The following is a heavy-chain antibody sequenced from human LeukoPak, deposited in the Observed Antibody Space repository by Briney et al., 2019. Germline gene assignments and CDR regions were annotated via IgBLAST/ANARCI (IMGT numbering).Heavy chain of an antibody. CDR3: ARAKNSGSYFRQYFQH. J-gene: IGHJ1*01. Sequence: GGSLRLSCAASGFTVSSNYMSWVRQAPGKGLEWVSVIYSGGSTYYADSVKGRFTISRDNSKNTLYLQMNSLRAEDTAVYYCARAKNSGSYFRQYFQHWGQGTLVTVSS. CDR2: IYSGGST. D-gene: IGHD1-26*01. CDR1: GFTVSSNY. V-gene: IGHV3-66*01.